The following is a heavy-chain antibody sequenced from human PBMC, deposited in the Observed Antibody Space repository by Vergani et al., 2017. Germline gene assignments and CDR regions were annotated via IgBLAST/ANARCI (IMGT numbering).Heavy chain of an antibody. J-gene: IGHJ4*02. CDR1: GFTFNSYG. Sequence: QVQLVESGGGVVQPGGSLRLSCAASGFTFNSYGMHWVRQAPGKGLEWVASIRSDESRRYYGDSVEGPFTNSRDNSKNTLYLQMKGLSPEDTAVYYCAKERGGYCSGGTCYPEYWGQGTLVIVSS. V-gene: IGHV3-30*02. D-gene: IGHD2-15*01. CDR2: IRSDESRR. CDR3: AKERGGYCSGGTCYPEY.